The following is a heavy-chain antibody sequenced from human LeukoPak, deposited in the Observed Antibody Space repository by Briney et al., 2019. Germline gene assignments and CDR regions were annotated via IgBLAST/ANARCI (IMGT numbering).Heavy chain of an antibody. CDR1: GFTFSSYG. J-gene: IGHJ4*02. CDR3: AKDMNIVATTQYYFDY. D-gene: IGHD5-12*01. Sequence: GGSLRLSCAASGFTFSSYGMHWVRQAPGKGLEWVAFIRYDGSNKYYADSVKGRFTISRDNSKDTLYLQMNSLRAEDTAVYYCAKDMNIVATTQYYFDYWGQGTLVTVSS. V-gene: IGHV3-30*02. CDR2: IRYDGSNK.